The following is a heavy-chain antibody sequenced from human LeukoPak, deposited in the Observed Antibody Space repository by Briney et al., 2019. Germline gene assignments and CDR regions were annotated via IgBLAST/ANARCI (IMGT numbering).Heavy chain of an antibody. CDR2: ISYDGSNK. CDR3: ARGYYYDSSGYYSLGY. Sequence: PGGSLRLSCAASGFTFSSYAMHWVRQAPGKGLEWVAVISYDGSNKYYADSVKGRFTISGDNSKNTLYLQMNSLRAEDTAVYYCARGYYYDSSGYYSLGYWGQGTLVTVSS. V-gene: IGHV3-30-3*01. J-gene: IGHJ4*02. CDR1: GFTFSSYA. D-gene: IGHD3-22*01.